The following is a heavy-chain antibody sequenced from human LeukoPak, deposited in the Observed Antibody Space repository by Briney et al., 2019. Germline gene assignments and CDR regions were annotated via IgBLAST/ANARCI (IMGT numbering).Heavy chain of an antibody. CDR1: GFTFSSYA. J-gene: IGHJ4*02. D-gene: IGHD6-19*01. Sequence: GGSLRLSCAASGFTFSSYAMSWVRQAPGKGLEWVSSISGGSTYYADSVKGRFTISRDNSKNTLYLQVNSLRDEDTAVYYCARAIYSSDPPGDYWGQGALVTVSS. CDR3: ARAIYSSDPPGDY. V-gene: IGHV3-23*01. CDR2: ISGGST.